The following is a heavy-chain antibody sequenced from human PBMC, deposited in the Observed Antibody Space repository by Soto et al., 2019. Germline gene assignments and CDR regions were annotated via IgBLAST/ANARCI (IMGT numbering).Heavy chain of an antibody. Sequence: QVQLVESGGGVVQPGTSLRLSCAASGFTFSRHGMHWVRQTPGKGLEWLAVILNDASGHWYADSVTGRFTSSRDNFENTLYLQMNGLRLEDTAMYYCARDDDYPDNGFDYWGQGTLVTVSS. D-gene: IGHD4-17*01. V-gene: IGHV3-33*01. CDR1: GFTFSRHG. CDR2: ILNDASGH. CDR3: ARDDDYPDNGFDY. J-gene: IGHJ4*02.